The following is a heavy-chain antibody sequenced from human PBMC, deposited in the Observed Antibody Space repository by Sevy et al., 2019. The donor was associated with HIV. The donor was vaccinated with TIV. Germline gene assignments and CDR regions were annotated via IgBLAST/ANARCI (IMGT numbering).Heavy chain of an antibody. Sequence: GGSLRLSCEASGFTFTRYWMSWVRQDPGKGLEWVANVNQDGGEKHYVDSVKGRFTISRDNAKNSVDLQMSSLRAEDTAVYYWVRDGISHCGGGGCAVEYFQHWGQGTLVTVSS. CDR1: GFTFTRYW. CDR3: VRDGISHCGGGGCAVEYFQH. D-gene: IGHD2-21*01. J-gene: IGHJ1*01. V-gene: IGHV3-7*01. CDR2: VNQDGGEK.